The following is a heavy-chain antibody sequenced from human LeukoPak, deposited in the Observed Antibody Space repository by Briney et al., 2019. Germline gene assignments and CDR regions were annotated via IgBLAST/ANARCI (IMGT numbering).Heavy chain of an antibody. CDR1: GFTFSSYS. CDR3: ASFDSSGWHYFDY. V-gene: IGHV3-21*01. CDR2: ISSRSGYI. J-gene: IGHJ4*02. Sequence: GGSLRLSCAASGFTFSSYSMSWVRQAPGKGLEWVSSISSRSGYIYYGDSVKGRFTISRDNAKNSLYLQMNTLRAEDTAVYYRASFDSSGWHYFDYWGQGTLVTVSA. D-gene: IGHD6-19*01.